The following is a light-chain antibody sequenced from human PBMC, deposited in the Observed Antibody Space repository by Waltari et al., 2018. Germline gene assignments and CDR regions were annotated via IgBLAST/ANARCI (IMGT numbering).Light chain of an antibody. V-gene: IGKV1-9*01. Sequence: DIQLTQSPSFLSASVRDRVTITCRASQGIRNYLARYQQKPGKDPKPLIYSAATLQSGVPSRFSGSGSGTEFSLTISSLQPEDFATYYCQQLNSYPLTFGGGTKVEIK. CDR3: QQLNSYPLT. CDR1: QGIRNY. J-gene: IGKJ4*01. CDR2: SAA.